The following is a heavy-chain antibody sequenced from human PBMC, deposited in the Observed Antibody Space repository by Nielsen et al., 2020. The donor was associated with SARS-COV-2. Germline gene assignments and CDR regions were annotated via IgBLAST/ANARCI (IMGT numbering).Heavy chain of an antibody. V-gene: IGHV1-69*06. CDR1: GGTFSSYA. CDR2: IIPIFGTA. CDR3: AREPFDSSGYDYGMDV. D-gene: IGHD3-22*01. J-gene: IGHJ6*02. Sequence: SVKVSCKASGGTFSSYAISWVRQAPGQGLEWMGGIIPIFGTANYAQKFQGRVTITADKSTSTAYMELSSLRSEDTAVYYCAREPFDSSGYDYGMDVWGQGTTVTVSS.